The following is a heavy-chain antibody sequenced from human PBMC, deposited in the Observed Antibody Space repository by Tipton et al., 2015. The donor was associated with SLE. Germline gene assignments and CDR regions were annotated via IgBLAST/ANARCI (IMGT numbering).Heavy chain of an antibody. CDR1: GGSISSYY. V-gene: IGHV4-59*01. J-gene: IGHJ6*03. Sequence: TLSLTCTVSGGSISSYYWSWIRQPPGKGLEWIGYVDCSGSPNYNPSLKSRVTISLDPSKNQFSLKLSSVTAADTAVYYCARAPSGSGSFYYFYYMDVWGKGTTVTVSS. CDR3: ARAPSGSGSFYYFYYMDV. D-gene: IGHD3-10*01. CDR2: VDCSGSP.